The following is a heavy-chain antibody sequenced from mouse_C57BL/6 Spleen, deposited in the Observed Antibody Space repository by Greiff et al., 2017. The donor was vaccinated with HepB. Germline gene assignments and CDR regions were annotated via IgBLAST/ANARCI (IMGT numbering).Heavy chain of an antibody. Sequence: QVQLQQPGAELVKPGASVKLSCKASGYTFPSYWMHWVGQRPGQGLVWIGMIHPNSGSTNYTEKFKSKATLSVDKSSSTAYMQLSSMTSEDSAGYYGASAKQGRAWCGYWGQGTLVTVAA. CDR3: ASAKQGRAWCGY. V-gene: IGHV1-64*01. J-gene: IGHJ3*01. D-gene: IGHD4-1*01. CDR1: GYTFPSYW. CDR2: IHPNSGST.